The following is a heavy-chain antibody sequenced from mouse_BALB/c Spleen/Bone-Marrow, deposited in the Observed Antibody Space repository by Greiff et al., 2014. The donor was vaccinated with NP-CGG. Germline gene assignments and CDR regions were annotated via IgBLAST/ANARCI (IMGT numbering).Heavy chain of an antibody. CDR1: GVLLNSYG. D-gene: IGHD4-1*01. V-gene: IGHV2-9*02. J-gene: IGHJ1*01. Sequence: QVQLKESGPGLGAPSQSLSITCTVSGVLLNSYGVHWGRQPPGKGLEWLGVIWAGGSTNYNSALMSRLSISKDNSKSQVFLKMNSLQTDDTAMYYCARDWDWYFDVWGAGTTVTVSS. CDR3: ARDWDWYFDV. CDR2: IWAGGST.